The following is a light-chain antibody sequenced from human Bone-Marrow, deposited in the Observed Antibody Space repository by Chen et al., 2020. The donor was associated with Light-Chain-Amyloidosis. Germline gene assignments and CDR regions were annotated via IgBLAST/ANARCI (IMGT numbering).Light chain of an antibody. V-gene: IGLV2-14*01. CDR3: SSYRSGSYVL. CDR2: EVN. J-gene: IGLJ2*01. CDR1: SSDVGGYNF. Sequence: QSALTQPASVSGSPGQSITISCAGTSSDVGGYNFVSWYQQNAGKVPRLIIYEVNHRPSGVSSRFSASKSGNTASLTISGLQTEDEGDYYCSSYRSGSYVLFDGGTKLTVL.